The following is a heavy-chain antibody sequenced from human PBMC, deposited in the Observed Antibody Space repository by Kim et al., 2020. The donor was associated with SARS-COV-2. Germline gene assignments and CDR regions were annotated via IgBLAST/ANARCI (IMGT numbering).Heavy chain of an antibody. CDR3: ARGRAGVVPGPILGIGPHYDYYVMDV. J-gene: IGHJ6*02. V-gene: IGHV4-34*01. Sequence: SETLSLTCAVYGGSFSGYHWSWIRQPPGKGLDWIGEINHSGSTNYNPSLKSRVTISVDTSKNQFSLKLRSVTAADTAGYYCARGRAGVVPGPILGIGPHYDYYVMDVWGQGTTVTVSS. CDR2: INHSGST. CDR1: GGSFSGYH. D-gene: IGHD2-2*02.